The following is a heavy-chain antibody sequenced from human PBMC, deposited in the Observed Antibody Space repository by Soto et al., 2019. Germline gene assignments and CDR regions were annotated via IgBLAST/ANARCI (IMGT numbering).Heavy chain of an antibody. CDR2: ISAYNGNT. Sequence: ASVKVSCKASGYTFTSYGISWVRQAPGQGLEWMGWISAYNGNTNYAQKLQGRVTMTTDTSTSTAYMELRSLRSDDTAVYYCARSPRRRGNQDDFWSGYYMGTGFVNWFDPWGQGTLVTVPS. J-gene: IGHJ5*02. CDR1: GYTFTSYG. CDR3: ARSPRRRGNQDDFWSGYYMGTGFVNWFDP. V-gene: IGHV1-18*01. D-gene: IGHD3-3*01.